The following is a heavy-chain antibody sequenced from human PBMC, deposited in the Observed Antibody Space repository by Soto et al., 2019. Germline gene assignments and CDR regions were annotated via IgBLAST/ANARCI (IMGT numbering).Heavy chain of an antibody. Sequence: QVQLVQSGAEVRQPGASVKISCKASGYTFNTYAIHWVRQAPGQRLEWMGWINPGSGNRKYSQTFQGRVTISGDTSATTAIMELSRRTFEETAVYYCTKAAGGRSCFGGWIYWGQGTLGTVSS. J-gene: IGHJ4*02. CDR1: GYTFNTYA. CDR3: TKAAGGRSCFGGWIY. CDR2: INPGSGNR. D-gene: IGHD5-12*01. V-gene: IGHV1-3*01.